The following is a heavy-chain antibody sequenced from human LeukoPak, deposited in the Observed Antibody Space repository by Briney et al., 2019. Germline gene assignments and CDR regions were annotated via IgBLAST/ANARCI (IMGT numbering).Heavy chain of an antibody. V-gene: IGHV1-18*01. Sequence: ASVKVSCKASGDTFTSYGISWVRQAPGHGLEWMGCINVYNGDTYYAQKLQGRVAMTTDRSTSTAYMELRSLTSDDTAVYYCARGEAAAGTYSDYWGQGTLVTVSS. J-gene: IGHJ4*02. CDR1: GDTFTSYG. D-gene: IGHD6-13*01. CDR2: INVYNGDT. CDR3: ARGEAAAGTYSDY.